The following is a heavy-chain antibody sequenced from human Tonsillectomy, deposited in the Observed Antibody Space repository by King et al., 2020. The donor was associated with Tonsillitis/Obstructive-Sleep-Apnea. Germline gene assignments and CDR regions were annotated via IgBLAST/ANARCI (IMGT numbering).Heavy chain of an antibody. V-gene: IGHV1-2*06. J-gene: IGHJ4*02. CDR3: ARGYIWGSYRYSWVY. CDR1: GYTFTGYY. Sequence: QLVQSGAEVKKPGASVKVSCKASGYTFTGYYMHWVRQAPGQGLEWMGRINPNSGGTNYAQKFQGRVTRTGDTSISPAYMELSRLRSDDTAVYYCARGYIWGSYRYSWVYWGQGTLVTVSS. CDR2: INPNSGGT. D-gene: IGHD3-16*02.